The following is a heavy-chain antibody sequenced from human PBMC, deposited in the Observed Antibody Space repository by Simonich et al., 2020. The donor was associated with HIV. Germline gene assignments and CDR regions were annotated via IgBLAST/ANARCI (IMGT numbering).Heavy chain of an antibody. J-gene: IGHJ4*02. D-gene: IGHD3-3*02. CDR2: INHSGTT. CDR3: ARVIFVTSAGFDY. CDR1: GGSFSGYY. V-gene: IGHV4-34*01. Sequence: QVRLQQWGAGLLKPSKTLSLTCAVYGGSFSGYYWSWIRRPPGKGREWIGEINHSGTTNNNPSLKSRVTISRDTSKNQFSLKLSSVTAADTAIYDCARVIFVTSAGFDYWGQGTLVTVSS.